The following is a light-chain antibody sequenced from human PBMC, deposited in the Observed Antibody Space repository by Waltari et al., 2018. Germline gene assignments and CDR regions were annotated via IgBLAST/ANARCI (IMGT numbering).Light chain of an antibody. V-gene: IGKV4-1*01. Sequence: DIVMTQSPDSLTVSLGERATINCKTSQSVFYHSNKRNYIAWYQQKPRQPPKLLLYGSSSRQSGVPDRFSGSGSETDFSLTIINLQAEDVAVYYCQQYYSIPYTFGQGTKLDLK. CDR1: QSVFYHSNKRNY. J-gene: IGKJ2*01. CDR3: QQYYSIPYT. CDR2: GSS.